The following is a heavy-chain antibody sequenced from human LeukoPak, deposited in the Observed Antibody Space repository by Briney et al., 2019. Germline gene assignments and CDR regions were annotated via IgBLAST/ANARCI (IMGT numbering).Heavy chain of an antibody. D-gene: IGHD3-10*01. CDR2: ISGSGGST. V-gene: IGHV3-23*01. J-gene: IGHJ4*02. CDR1: GFTFSSYA. Sequence: GGSLRLSCAASGFTFSSYAMSWVRQAPGKGLEWVSAISGSGGSTYYADSVKGRFTISRDNSKNTLYLQMNSLRAEDTAVYYCAKDYYGSGSYYPDVYWGQGTLVTVSS. CDR3: AKDYYGSGSYYPDVY.